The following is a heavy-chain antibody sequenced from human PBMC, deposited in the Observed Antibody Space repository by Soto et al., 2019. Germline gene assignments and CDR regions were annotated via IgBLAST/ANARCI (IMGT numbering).Heavy chain of an antibody. V-gene: IGHV3-33*01. CDR2: IWYDGSNK. J-gene: IGHJ6*03. D-gene: IGHD5-18*01. CDR3: ARNTAMVTQYYYYYMDV. Sequence: GRSLRVSCAAGGVNISSYGMHRVSKATGKGLEWVAVIWYDGSNKYYADSVKGRFTISRDNSKNTLYLQMNSLRAEDTAVYYCARNTAMVTQYYYYYMDVWGKGTTVTVSS. CDR1: GVNISSYG.